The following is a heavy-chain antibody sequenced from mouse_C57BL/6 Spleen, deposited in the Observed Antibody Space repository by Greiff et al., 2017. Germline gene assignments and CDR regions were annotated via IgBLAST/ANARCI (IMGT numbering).Heavy chain of an antibody. CDR1: GYTFTSYW. D-gene: IGHD4-1*01. V-gene: IGHV1-64*01. CDR2: IHPNSGST. Sequence: QVQLQQPGAELVKPGASVKLSCKASGYTFTSYWMHWVKQRPGQGLEWIGMIHPNSGSTNYNEKFKSKATLTVDKSSSTAYMQLSSLTSEDSAVYYCARVANWDVYYFDYWGQGTTLTVSS. J-gene: IGHJ2*01. CDR3: ARVANWDVYYFDY.